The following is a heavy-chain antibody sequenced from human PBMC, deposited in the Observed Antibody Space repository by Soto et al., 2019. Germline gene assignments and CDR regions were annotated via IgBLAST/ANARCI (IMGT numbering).Heavy chain of an antibody. V-gene: IGHV3-30*03. D-gene: IGHD5-18*01. Sequence: GGSLRLSCEASGFTFSSYGMHWVRQAPGKGLEWVAVISYDGSKKYYADSVKGRFTISRDNSKNTLYLQMNSLRAEDTAVYYCATLNSFGSDYWGRGTLVTVSS. J-gene: IGHJ4*02. CDR1: GFTFSSYG. CDR3: ATLNSFGSDY. CDR2: ISYDGSKK.